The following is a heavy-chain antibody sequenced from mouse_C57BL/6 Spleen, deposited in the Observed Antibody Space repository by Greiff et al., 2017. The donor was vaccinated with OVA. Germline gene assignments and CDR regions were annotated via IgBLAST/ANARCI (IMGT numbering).Heavy chain of an antibody. CDR2: IYPGDGDT. D-gene: IGHD1-1*01. V-gene: IGHV1-82*01. J-gene: IGHJ2*01. Sequence: QVQLQQSGPELVKPGASVKISCKASGYAFSSSWMNWVKQRPGKGLEWIGRIYPGDGDTNYNGKFKGKATLTAEQSSSTAYMQLSSLTSEDSAVYFCATQFITTVVAIDYGGKGTTHTVSS. CDR1: GYAFSSSW. CDR3: ATQFITTVVAIDY.